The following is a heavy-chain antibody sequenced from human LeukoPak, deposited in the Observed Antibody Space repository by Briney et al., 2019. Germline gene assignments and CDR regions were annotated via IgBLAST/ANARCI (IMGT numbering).Heavy chain of an antibody. V-gene: IGHV4-38-2*01. Sequence: PSETLSLTCAVSGYSISSGYYWDWLRQPPGKGLEWIGSIYHSGSNFYNPSLKSRVTISVDTSKTQFSLRLSSVTAADTAVYYCARHEAEMATILGGYWGQGTLVTVSS. D-gene: IGHD5-24*01. CDR3: ARHEAEMATILGGY. J-gene: IGHJ4*02. CDR1: GYSISSGYY. CDR2: IYHSGSN.